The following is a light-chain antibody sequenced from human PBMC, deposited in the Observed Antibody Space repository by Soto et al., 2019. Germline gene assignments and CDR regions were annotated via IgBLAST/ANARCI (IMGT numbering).Light chain of an antibody. CDR3: QQRSNWPPLT. Sequence: EIVLTQSPATLSLSPGERATLSCRASQIVSSYLAWYQQKPGQAPRLLIYDASNRATGIPARFSRSGSGTDFTLTIRSLEPEDFAVYYCQQRSNWPPLTFGGGTKVEIK. V-gene: IGKV3-11*01. CDR2: DAS. J-gene: IGKJ4*01. CDR1: QIVSSY.